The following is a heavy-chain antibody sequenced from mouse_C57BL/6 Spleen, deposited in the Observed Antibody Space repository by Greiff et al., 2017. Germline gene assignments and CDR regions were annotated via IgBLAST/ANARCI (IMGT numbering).Heavy chain of an antibody. J-gene: IGHJ4*01. V-gene: IGHV1-64*01. CDR1: GYTFTSYW. CDR3: AAYDGYYDAMDY. D-gene: IGHD2-3*01. CDR2: IHPNSGST. Sequence: QVQLQQSGAELVKPGASVKLSCKASGYTFTSYWMHWVKQRPGQGLEWIGMIHPNSGSTNYNEKFKSKATLTVDKSSSTAYMQLSSLTSEDSAVYYCAAYDGYYDAMDYWGQGTSVTVSS.